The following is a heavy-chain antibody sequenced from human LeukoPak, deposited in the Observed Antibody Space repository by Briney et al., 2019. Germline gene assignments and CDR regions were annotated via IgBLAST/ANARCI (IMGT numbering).Heavy chain of an antibody. CDR3: TTEYDFWSGYYGVDY. Sequence: GGSLRLPCAASGFTFSNAWMSWVRQAPGKGLEWVGRIKSKTDGGTTDYAAPVKGRFTISRDDSKNTLYLQMNSLKTEDTAVYYCTTEYDFWSGYYGVDYWGQGTLVTVSS. J-gene: IGHJ4*02. CDR1: GFTFSNAW. D-gene: IGHD3-3*01. V-gene: IGHV3-15*01. CDR2: IKSKTDGGTT.